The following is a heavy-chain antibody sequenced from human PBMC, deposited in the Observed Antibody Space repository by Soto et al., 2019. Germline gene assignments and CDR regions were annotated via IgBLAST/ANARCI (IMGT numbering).Heavy chain of an antibody. CDR3: AKDKRPRYCSGGSCSQDY. Sequence: EVQLLESGGGLVQPGGSLRLSCAASGFTFSSYAMSWVRQAPGKGLEWVSAISGSGGSTYYADSVKGRFTTSRDNSKNTLYLQMNSLRAEDTAVYYCAKDKRPRYCSGGSCSQDYWGQGTLVTVSS. CDR2: ISGSGGST. J-gene: IGHJ4*02. CDR1: GFTFSSYA. V-gene: IGHV3-23*01. D-gene: IGHD2-15*01.